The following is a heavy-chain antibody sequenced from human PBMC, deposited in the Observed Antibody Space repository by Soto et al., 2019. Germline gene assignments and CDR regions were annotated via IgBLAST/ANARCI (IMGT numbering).Heavy chain of an antibody. CDR2: FISSSSYT. Sequence: GGSLRLSCAASGFTFSDYYMSWIRQAPGKGLEWVSYFISSSSYTNYADSVKGRFTISRDNAKNSLYLQMNSSVAAADTAVYYCAREYDYGDNASFDYWGQGTLVTVSS. J-gene: IGHJ4*02. CDR3: AREYDYGDNASFDY. V-gene: IGHV3-11*05. D-gene: IGHD4-17*01. CDR1: GFTFSDYY.